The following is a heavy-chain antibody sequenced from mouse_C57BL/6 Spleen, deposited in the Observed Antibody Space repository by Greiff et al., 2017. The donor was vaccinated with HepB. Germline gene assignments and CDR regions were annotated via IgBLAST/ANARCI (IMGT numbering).Heavy chain of an antibody. CDR3: ARSGYYGSSYGFDY. CDR2: IDPSDSYT. V-gene: IGHV1-59*01. J-gene: IGHJ2*01. D-gene: IGHD1-1*01. CDR1: GYTFTSYW. Sequence: VQLQQPGAELVRPGTSVKLSCKASGYTFTSYWMHWVKQRPGQGLEWIGVIDPSDSYTNYNQNVKGKATLTVDTSSSTAYMQLSSLTSEDSAVYYCARSGYYGSSYGFDYWGQGTTLTVSS.